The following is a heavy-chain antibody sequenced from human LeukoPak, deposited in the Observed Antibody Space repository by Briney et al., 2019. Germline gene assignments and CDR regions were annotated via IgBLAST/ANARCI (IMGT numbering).Heavy chain of an antibody. CDR1: GYSFTSYW. D-gene: IGHD2-8*01. Sequence: GESLKISCKGSGYSFTSYWIGWVRQMPGKGLEWMGIIYPGDSDTRCSPSFQGQVTISADKSINTAYLQWSSLKASDTAIYFCARQSYNTKSIDFWGQGNLVTVSS. J-gene: IGHJ4*02. V-gene: IGHV5-51*01. CDR2: IYPGDSDT. CDR3: ARQSYNTKSIDF.